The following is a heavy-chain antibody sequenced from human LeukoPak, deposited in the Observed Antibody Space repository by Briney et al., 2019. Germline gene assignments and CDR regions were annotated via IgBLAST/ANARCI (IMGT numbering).Heavy chain of an antibody. V-gene: IGHV4-61*02. J-gene: IGHJ6*03. CDR1: GGSISSGSYY. CDR3: ASQTQITMIVVGGYYYYMDV. CDR2: IYTSGST. D-gene: IGHD3-22*01. Sequence: SETLSLTCTVSGGSISSGSYYWSWIRQPAGKGLEWIGRIYTSGSTNYNPSLKSRVTISVDTSKNQFSLKLSSVTAADTAVYYCASQTQITMIVVGGYYYYMDVWGKGTTVTVSS.